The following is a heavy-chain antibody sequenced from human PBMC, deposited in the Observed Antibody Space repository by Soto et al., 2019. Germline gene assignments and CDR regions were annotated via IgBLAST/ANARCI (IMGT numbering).Heavy chain of an antibody. J-gene: IGHJ6*02. CDR3: VRAAGYSGNDYVYYYGMDV. D-gene: IGHD5-12*01. CDR1: RFTFSSYG. V-gene: IGHV3-33*01. Sequence: QVQLVESGGGVVQPGRSLRLSCAASRFTFSSYGMNWVCQAPGKWLEWVALVWYDGGNKYYADSVKGRFTISRDNSKNTLYLQMNSLRDEDTAVYYCVRAAGYSGNDYVYYYGMDVWGQGTTVTVS. CDR2: VWYDGGNK.